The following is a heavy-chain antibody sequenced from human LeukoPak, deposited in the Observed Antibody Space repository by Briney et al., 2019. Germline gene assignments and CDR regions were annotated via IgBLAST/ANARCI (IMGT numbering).Heavy chain of an antibody. CDR1: GFTFSSYS. Sequence: GGSLRLSCAASGFTFSSYSMNWVRQAPGKGLEWILYISSSGGITRYADSVKGRFTISRDNAKNSLFLQMNSLRAEDTAIYYCAREATFYLDYWGQGTLVTVSS. CDR2: ISSSGGIT. CDR3: AREATFYLDY. V-gene: IGHV3-48*04. J-gene: IGHJ4*02.